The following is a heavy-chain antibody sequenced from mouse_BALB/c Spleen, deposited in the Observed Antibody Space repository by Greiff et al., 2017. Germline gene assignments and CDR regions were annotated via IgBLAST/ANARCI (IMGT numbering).Heavy chain of an antibody. CDR2: ISSGGSYT. V-gene: IGHV5-6-4*01. Sequence: EVHLVESGGGLVKPGGSLKLSCAASGFTFSSYTMSWVRQTPEKRLEWVATISSGGSYTYYPDSVKGRFTISRDNAKNTLYLQMSSLKSEDTAMYYCTRGYYYGSSYGYFDVWGAGTTVTVSS. D-gene: IGHD1-1*01. J-gene: IGHJ1*01. CDR3: TRGYYYGSSYGYFDV. CDR1: GFTFSSYT.